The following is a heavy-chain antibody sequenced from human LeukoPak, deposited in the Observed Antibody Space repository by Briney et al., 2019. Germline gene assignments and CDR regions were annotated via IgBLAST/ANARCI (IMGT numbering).Heavy chain of an antibody. D-gene: IGHD2-21*02. Sequence: SETLSLTCTVSGGSISSYYWSWIRQPPGKGLEWIGDIYYSGSTNYNPSLKSRVTISVDTSKNQFSLKLSSVTAADTAVYYCARDHKPVVTAILSLDFYYYNGMDVWGQGTTVTVSS. CDR1: GGSISSYY. J-gene: IGHJ6*02. CDR2: IYYSGST. CDR3: ARDHKPVVTAILSLDFYYYNGMDV. V-gene: IGHV4-59*12.